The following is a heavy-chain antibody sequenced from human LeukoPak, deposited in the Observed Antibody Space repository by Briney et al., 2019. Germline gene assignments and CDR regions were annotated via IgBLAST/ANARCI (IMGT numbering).Heavy chain of an antibody. CDR2: ISYDGSNK. CDR3: ARDRDWAFDY. CDR1: GFTFSSYS. V-gene: IGHV3-30*03. D-gene: IGHD2-21*01. Sequence: GGSLRLSCAASGFTFSSYSMNWVRQAPGKGLEWVAVISYDGSNKYYADSVKGRFTISRDNSKNTLSLQMNSLRTEDTAVYYCARDRDWAFDYWGQGILVTVSS. J-gene: IGHJ4*02.